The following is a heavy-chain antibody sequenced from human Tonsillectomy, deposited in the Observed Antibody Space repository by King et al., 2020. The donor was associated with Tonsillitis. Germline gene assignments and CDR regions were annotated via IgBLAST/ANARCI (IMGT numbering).Heavy chain of an antibody. V-gene: IGHV4-30-4*08. J-gene: IGHJ5*01. CDR1: GDSISRGDDY. CDR3: ARAYGAVSCWVPTWFES. Sequence: VQLQESGPRLVMPSQTLSLTCTVSGDSISRGDDYWSWIRQSPGKGLEWIGYIYYSGSTYYNSSLKSRVTISINTSKTQFSLKMRSVSVADTAVYYCARAYGAVSCWVPTWFESWGQGSPVTVSS. CDR2: IYYSGST. D-gene: IGHD3-10*01.